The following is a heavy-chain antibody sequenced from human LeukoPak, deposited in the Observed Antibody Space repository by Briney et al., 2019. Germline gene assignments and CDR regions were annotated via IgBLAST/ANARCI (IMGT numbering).Heavy chain of an antibody. J-gene: IGHJ6*02. D-gene: IGHD3-3*01. CDR3: ASDAGPTYYDFWSGYYNDYYYGKDV. Sequence: ASVKVSCKASGYTFTGYYMHWVRQAPGQGLEWMGWINPNSGGTNYAQKFQGRVTMTRDTSISTAYMELRSLRSDDTAVYYCASDAGPTYYDFWSGYYNDYYYGKDVWGQGTTVTVSS. CDR1: GYTFTGYY. V-gene: IGHV1-2*02. CDR2: INPNSGGT.